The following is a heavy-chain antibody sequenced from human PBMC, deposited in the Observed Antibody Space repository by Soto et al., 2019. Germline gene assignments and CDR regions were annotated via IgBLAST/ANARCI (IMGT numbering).Heavy chain of an antibody. CDR3: ARGPVVQGIYYYYYGMDV. CDR1: GGTFSSYA. D-gene: IGHD2-15*01. CDR2: IIPIFGTA. J-gene: IGHJ6*02. Sequence: SVKVSCKASGGTFSSYAISWVRQAPGRGLEWMGGIIPIFGTANYAQKFQGRVTITADESTSTAYMELSSLRSEDTAVYYCARGPVVQGIYYYYYGMDVWGQGTTVTVSS. V-gene: IGHV1-69*13.